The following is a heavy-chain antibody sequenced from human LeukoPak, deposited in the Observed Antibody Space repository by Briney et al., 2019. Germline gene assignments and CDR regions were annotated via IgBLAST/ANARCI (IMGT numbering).Heavy chain of an antibody. D-gene: IGHD2-8*01. Sequence: GCLRLSCAYSGFTFSSHWMHWVRQAPRNGLVWVSRVNSEGSSTDYADSVKGRFTISRDNAKNTLYLQMNSLRAEDTAVYYCASRYCTNGVCYFDYWGQGTLVTVSS. CDR3: ASRYCTNGVCYFDY. CDR2: VNSEGSST. CDR1: GFTFSSHW. J-gene: IGHJ4*02. V-gene: IGHV3-74*01.